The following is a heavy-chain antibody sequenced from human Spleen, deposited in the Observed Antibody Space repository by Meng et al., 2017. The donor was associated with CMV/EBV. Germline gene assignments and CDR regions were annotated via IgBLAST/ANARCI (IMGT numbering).Heavy chain of an antibody. CDR3: ARDFMNYEGVNYFDP. D-gene: IGHD3-16*01. CDR1: GGTFSSYA. Sequence: SVKVSCKASGGTFSSYAISRVRQAPGQGLEWMGGIIPIFGTANYAQKFQGRVTITTDESTSTAYMELTRLTSDDTALYYCARDFMNYEGVNYFDPWGQGTLVTVSS. J-gene: IGHJ5*02. CDR2: IIPIFGTA. V-gene: IGHV1-69*05.